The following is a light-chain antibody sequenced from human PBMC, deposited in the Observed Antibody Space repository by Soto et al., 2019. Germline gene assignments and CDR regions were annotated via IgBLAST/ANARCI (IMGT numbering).Light chain of an antibody. CDR2: FAS. CDR1: QSVSSK. V-gene: IGKV3-15*01. Sequence: EIVMTQSPATLYVSPGERATLSCRASQSVSSKLAWFQQKPGQAPRLLIYFASTRATDIPARFSGSGSGTEFTLTISSLQPEDFAVYYCQQYNNWPHTFGQGTKLEIK. J-gene: IGKJ2*01. CDR3: QQYNNWPHT.